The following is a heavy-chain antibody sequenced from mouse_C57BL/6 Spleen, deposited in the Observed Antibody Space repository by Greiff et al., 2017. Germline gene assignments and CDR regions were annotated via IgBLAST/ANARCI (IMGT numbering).Heavy chain of an antibody. CDR1: GFTFSDYG. J-gene: IGHJ3*01. Sequence: EVKLVESGGGLVKPGGSLKLSCAASGFTFSDYGMHWVRQAPETGLEWVAYISSGSSTIYYADTVKGRFTISRDNAKNTLFLQMTSLRSEDTAMYYCARERDSSGYVGKLFAYWGQGTLVTVSA. CDR2: ISSGSSTI. V-gene: IGHV5-17*01. CDR3: ARERDSSGYVGKLFAY. D-gene: IGHD3-2*02.